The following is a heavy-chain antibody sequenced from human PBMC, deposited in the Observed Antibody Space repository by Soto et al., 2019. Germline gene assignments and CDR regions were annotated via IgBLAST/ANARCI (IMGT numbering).Heavy chain of an antibody. Sequence: GGSLRLSCAASGFTFSSYAMHWVRQAPGKGLEWVAVISYDGSNKYYADSLKGRFTISRDNSKNTLYLQMNSLRAEDTDVYYCARRAAAVAFDIWGQGTMVTVSS. J-gene: IGHJ3*02. V-gene: IGHV3-30-3*01. CDR2: ISYDGSNK. CDR3: ARRAAAVAFDI. CDR1: GFTFSSYA. D-gene: IGHD6-13*01.